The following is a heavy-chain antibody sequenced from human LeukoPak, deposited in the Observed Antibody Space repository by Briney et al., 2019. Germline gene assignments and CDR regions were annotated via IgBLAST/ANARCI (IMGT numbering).Heavy chain of an antibody. CDR1: RYNFPIYW. Sequence: GESLKISCQGSRYNFPIYWIGWVRQMPGQGLEWMGIIYPDDSNTIYGPSFQGQVTISADKSINTAYLEWSSLKASDTAIYYCARQRGPLYFDYWGQGTLVTVSS. CDR3: ARQRGPLYFDY. J-gene: IGHJ4*02. V-gene: IGHV5-51*01. CDR2: IYPDDSNT.